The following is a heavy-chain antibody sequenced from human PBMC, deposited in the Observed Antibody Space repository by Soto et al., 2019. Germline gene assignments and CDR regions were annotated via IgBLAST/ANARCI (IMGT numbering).Heavy chain of an antibody. CDR2: IKQDGSGK. V-gene: IGHV3-7*05. CDR1: GFTFSSYW. D-gene: IGHD4-17*01. CDR3: AREGGDYSSGYYYYGMDV. Sequence: GGSLRLSCATSGFTFSSYWMSWVRQAPGKGLEWVANIKQDGSGKYYVDSVKGRFTISRDNAKNSLYLQMNSLRAEDTAVYYCAREGGDYSSGYYYYGMDVWGQGTTVTVSS. J-gene: IGHJ6*02.